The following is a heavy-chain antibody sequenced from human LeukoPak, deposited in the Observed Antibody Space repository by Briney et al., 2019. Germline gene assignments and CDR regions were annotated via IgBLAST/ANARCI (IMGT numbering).Heavy chain of an antibody. CDR1: GFTSSSYS. D-gene: IGHD4-17*01. CDR2: ISSSSSYI. Sequence: GGSLRLSCAASGFTSSSYSMNWVRQAPGKGLEWVSSISSSSSYIYYADSVKGRFTISRDNAKNSLYLQMNSLRAEDTAVYYCARIDHGDYHPLDYWGQGTLVTVSS. V-gene: IGHV3-21*01. CDR3: ARIDHGDYHPLDY. J-gene: IGHJ4*02.